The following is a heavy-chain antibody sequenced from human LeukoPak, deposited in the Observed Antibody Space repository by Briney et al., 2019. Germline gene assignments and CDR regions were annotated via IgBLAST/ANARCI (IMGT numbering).Heavy chain of an antibody. V-gene: IGHV3-9*01. D-gene: IGHD3-22*01. CDR3: AKDKLGSSGPFDY. CDR2: ISWNSGSI. CDR1: GFTFDDYA. Sequence: PGGSLRLSCAASGFTFDDYAMHWVRQAPGKGLEWVSGISWNSGSIGYADSVKGRFTISRDNAKNSLYLQMNSLRAEDTALYYCAKDKLGSSGPFDYWGQGTLVTVSS. J-gene: IGHJ4*02.